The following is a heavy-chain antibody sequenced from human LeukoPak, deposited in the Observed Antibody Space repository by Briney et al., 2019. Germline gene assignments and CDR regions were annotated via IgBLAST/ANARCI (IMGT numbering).Heavy chain of an antibody. CDR1: GGSISSGSYY. CDR2: IYTSGST. Sequence: SETLSLTCTVSGGSISSGSYYWSWIRQPAGKGLEWIGRIYTSGSTNYNPSLKSRVTISVDTSKNQFSLKLSSVTAADTAVYYCATQYDSSGYYYEDYWGQGTLVTVSS. D-gene: IGHD3-22*01. J-gene: IGHJ4*02. V-gene: IGHV4-61*02. CDR3: ATQYDSSGYYYEDY.